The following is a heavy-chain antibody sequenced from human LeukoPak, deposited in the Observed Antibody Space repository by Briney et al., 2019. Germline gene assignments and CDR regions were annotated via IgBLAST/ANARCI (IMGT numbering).Heavy chain of an antibody. CDR3: VKDGTSSSSFDY. CDR2: ISSKRGST. V-gene: IGHV3-64D*06. Sequence: GRSLTLYCSAHGFTFSSYTMHWVRQAPGKGLEYVSAISSKRGSTYYADSVKDRFTISRDNSKNTLYLQMSSLRAEDPAVYYCVKDGTSSSSFDYWGQGTLVTVSS. D-gene: IGHD6-13*01. CDR1: GFTFSSYT. J-gene: IGHJ4*02.